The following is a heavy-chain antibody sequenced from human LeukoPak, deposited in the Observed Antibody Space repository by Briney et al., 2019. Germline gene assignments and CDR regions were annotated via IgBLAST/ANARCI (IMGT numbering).Heavy chain of an antibody. D-gene: IGHD3-10*02. CDR3: AELGITMIGGV. CDR2: ISSSTTYI. CDR1: GLTLSGYS. V-gene: IGHV3-21*04. Sequence: AGGSLRLSCAASGLTLSGYSMNWVRQAPGKGLEWVSSISSSTTYIYYADSLKGRFTVSRDNAKNSLYLQMNSLRAEGTAVYYCAELGITMIGGVWGKGTTVTISS. J-gene: IGHJ6*04.